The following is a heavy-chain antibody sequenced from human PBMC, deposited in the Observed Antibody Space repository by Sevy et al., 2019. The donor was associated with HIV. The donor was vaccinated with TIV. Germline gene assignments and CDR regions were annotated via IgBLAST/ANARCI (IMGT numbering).Heavy chain of an antibody. CDR3: AKTINSGGGVVPAANYYYYGLDV. CDR1: GFTFTNYA. J-gene: IGHJ6*02. CDR2: INGKGRST. V-gene: IGHV3-23*01. D-gene: IGHD2-2*01. Sequence: GGSLRLSCAASGFTFTNYAMNWVRQAPGKGLEWVSAINGKGRSTHYADSVEGRFTISRDNSKNTLYLEMNSLRAEDTAVYYCAKTINSGGGVVPAANYYYYGLDVWGQGTTVTVSS.